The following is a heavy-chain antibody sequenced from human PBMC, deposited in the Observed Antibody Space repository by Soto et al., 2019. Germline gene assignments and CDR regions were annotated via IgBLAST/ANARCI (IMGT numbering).Heavy chain of an antibody. D-gene: IGHD2-2*01. CDR2: IKSKTDGGTT. V-gene: IGHV3-15*07. Sequence: GGSLSLSCAASGFTFSNAWMNWVRQAPGKGLEWVGRIKSKTDGGTTDYAAPVKGRFTISRDDSKNTLYLQMNSLKTEDTAVYYCTVAGSVVPAAMPYYYYGMDVWGQGTTVTVSS. CDR3: TVAGSVVPAAMPYYYYGMDV. CDR1: GFTFSNAW. J-gene: IGHJ6*02.